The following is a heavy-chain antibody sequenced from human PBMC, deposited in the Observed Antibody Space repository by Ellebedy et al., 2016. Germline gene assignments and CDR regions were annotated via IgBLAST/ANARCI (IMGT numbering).Heavy chain of an antibody. CDR1: GFTFSSYA. Sequence: GESLKISCAASGFTFSSYAMSWVRQAPGKGLEWVSAISGSGGSTYYADSVKGRFTISRDNSKNTLYLQMNSLRAEDTAVYYCAKRIVVVTATQGPYFDYWGQGTLVTVSS. V-gene: IGHV3-23*01. CDR2: ISGSGGST. D-gene: IGHD2-21*02. CDR3: AKRIVVVTATQGPYFDY. J-gene: IGHJ4*02.